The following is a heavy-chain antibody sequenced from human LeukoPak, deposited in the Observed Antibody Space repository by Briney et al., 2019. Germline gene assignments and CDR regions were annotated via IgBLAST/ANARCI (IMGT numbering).Heavy chain of an antibody. D-gene: IGHD6-6*01. Sequence: SQTLSLTCTVSGGSISSGGYYWSWIRQHPGKGLEWIGYIYYSGSTYYNPSLKSRVTISVDTSKNQFSLKLSSVTAADTAVYYCERVPSVPSGFDYWGQGTLVTVSS. CDR1: GGSISSGGYY. J-gene: IGHJ4*02. CDR3: ERVPSVPSGFDY. V-gene: IGHV4-31*03. CDR2: IYYSGST.